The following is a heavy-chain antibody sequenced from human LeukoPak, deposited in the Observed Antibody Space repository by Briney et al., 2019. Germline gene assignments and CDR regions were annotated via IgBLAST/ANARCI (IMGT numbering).Heavy chain of an antibody. CDR1: GYSFTTYW. Sequence: KPGESLKISCKGPGYSFTTYWIAWVRQMPGKGLEWMGIIYPGDSDTRYSPSFQGQVTISADKSISTAYLQWSSLKASDTAMYYCAGTQYSSSWSRFDFWGRGTLVTVSS. D-gene: IGHD6-13*01. CDR3: AGTQYSSSWSRFDF. V-gene: IGHV5-51*03. J-gene: IGHJ4*02. CDR2: IYPGDSDT.